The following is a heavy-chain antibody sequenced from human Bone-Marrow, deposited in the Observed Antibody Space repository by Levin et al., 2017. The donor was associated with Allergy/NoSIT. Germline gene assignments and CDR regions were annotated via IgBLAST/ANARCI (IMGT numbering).Heavy chain of an antibody. CDR1: GYTFTAYY. CDR3: ARREMAASGGAFVI. Sequence: GESLKISCKASGYTFTAYYLYWVRQAPGGGLEWMGRINPKSGDTIYAQKFQGRVTMTRDTSISAAYMEVARLRYDDTAVFYCARREMAASGGAFVIWGQGTMVTISA. V-gene: IGHV1-2*06. CDR2: INPKSGDT. D-gene: IGHD5-24*01. J-gene: IGHJ3*02.